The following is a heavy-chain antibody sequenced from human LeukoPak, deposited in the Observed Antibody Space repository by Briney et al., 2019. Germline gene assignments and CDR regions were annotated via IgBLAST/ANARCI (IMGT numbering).Heavy chain of an antibody. V-gene: IGHV3-49*04. J-gene: IGHJ1*01. CDR2: IRSKAYGGTT. D-gene: IGHD6-6*01. CDR3: TPYSSSSYFQH. Sequence: TGGSLRLSCTASAFTFGDYAMSWVRQAPGKGLEWVGFIRSKAYGGTTEYAASVKGRFTISRDDSKSIAYLQMNSLKTEDTAVYYCTPYSSSSYFQHWGQGTLVTVSS. CDR1: AFTFGDYA.